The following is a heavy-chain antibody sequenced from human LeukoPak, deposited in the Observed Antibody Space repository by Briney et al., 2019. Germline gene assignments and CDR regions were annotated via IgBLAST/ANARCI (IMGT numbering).Heavy chain of an antibody. CDR2: INPNTGGT. J-gene: IGHJ4*02. V-gene: IGHV1-2*02. CDR3: ATSSGWKSNIDY. D-gene: IGHD6-19*01. CDR1: GYTFTGYY. Sequence: ASVKVSCKASGYTFTGYYMHWVRQAPVQGLEWMGWINPNTGGTIYAPKFQGRVTMTRDTSISTAYMELSRLRSDDTAVFYCATSSGWKSNIDYWGQGTLVTVSS.